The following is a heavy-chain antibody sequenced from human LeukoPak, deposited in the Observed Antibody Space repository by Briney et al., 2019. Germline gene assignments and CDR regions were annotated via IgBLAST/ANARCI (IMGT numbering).Heavy chain of an antibody. J-gene: IGHJ5*02. CDR3: ARGAYSSGFYWFDP. Sequence: SETLSLTCAVYGGSFSGYYWSWIRQPPGKGLEWVGEINHSGSTNYNPSLKSRVTISVDTSKNQFSLKLSSVTAADTAVYYCARGAYSSGFYWFDPWGQGTLVTVSS. V-gene: IGHV4-34*01. D-gene: IGHD6-19*01. CDR2: INHSGST. CDR1: GGSFSGYY.